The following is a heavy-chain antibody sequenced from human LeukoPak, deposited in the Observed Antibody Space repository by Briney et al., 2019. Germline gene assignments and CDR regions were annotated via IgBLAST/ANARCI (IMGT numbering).Heavy chain of an antibody. CDR1: GGSISSYY. D-gene: IGHD1-26*01. V-gene: IGHV4-59*12. Sequence: SETLSLTCTVSGGSISSYYWSWIRQPPGKGLEWIGYIYYSGSTNYNPSLKSRVTISVDTSKNQFSLKLSSVTAADTAVYYCARGGIFGATVYFDYWGQGTLVTVSS. CDR2: IYYSGST. J-gene: IGHJ4*02. CDR3: ARGGIFGATVYFDY.